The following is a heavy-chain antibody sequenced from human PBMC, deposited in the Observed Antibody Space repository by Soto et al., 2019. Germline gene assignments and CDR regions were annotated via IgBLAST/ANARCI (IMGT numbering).Heavy chain of an antibody. D-gene: IGHD6-6*01. J-gene: IGHJ6*02. CDR2: IDASDYYT. V-gene: IGHV5-10-1*01. CDR3: ATTNYSSSSGEYYYYGMDV. CDR1: GYSFTSYW. Sequence: GESLEISWKGSGYSFTSYWISWVRQLPGKGLGWMGRIDASDYYTNYRPCFQGPVTISADKSIITAYLQWSSLKASYPAMYYCATTNYSSSSGEYYYYGMDVWGQGTTVTVSS.